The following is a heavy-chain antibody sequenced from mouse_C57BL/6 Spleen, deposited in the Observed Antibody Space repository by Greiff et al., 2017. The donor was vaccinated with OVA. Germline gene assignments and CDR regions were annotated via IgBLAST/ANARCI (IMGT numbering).Heavy chain of an antibody. CDR2: IYPGDGDT. J-gene: IGHJ4*01. Sequence: VKLVESGAELVKPGASVKISCKASGYAFSSYWMNWVKQRPGKGLEWIGQIYPGDGDTNYNGKFKGKATLTADKSSSTAYMQLSSLTSEDSAVYFCARRGLYAMDYWGQGTSVTVSS. CDR3: ARRGLYAMDY. V-gene: IGHV1-80*01. D-gene: IGHD3-1*01. CDR1: GYAFSSYW.